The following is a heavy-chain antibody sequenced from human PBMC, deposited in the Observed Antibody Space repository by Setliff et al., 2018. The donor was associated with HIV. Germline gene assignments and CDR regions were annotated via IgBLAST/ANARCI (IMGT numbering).Heavy chain of an antibody. CDR1: RGAFTSYA. Sequence: ASVKVSCKASRGAFTSYAFSWVRQAPGQGLEWMGGIIAILGIPSYAQKFQGRVTITADKSTNTAYMELKSLRSEDTALYYCATGPPYCSGGSCYSSLHHWGQGTLVTVSS. CDR2: IIAILGIP. CDR3: ATGPPYCSGGSCYSSLHH. V-gene: IGHV1-69*10. D-gene: IGHD2-15*01. J-gene: IGHJ1*01.